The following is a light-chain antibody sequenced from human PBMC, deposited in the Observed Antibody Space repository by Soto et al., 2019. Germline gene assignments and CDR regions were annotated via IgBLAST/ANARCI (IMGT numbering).Light chain of an antibody. Sequence: QSALTQPPSASGSPGQSVTISCTGTSSDVGGYNYVSWYQQHPGKAPKLMIYEVSKRPSGVPDRFSGSKSGNTTSLTVSGLQAEDEADYCCSSYAGSHNVVFGGGTKLTVL. CDR3: SSYAGSHNVV. J-gene: IGLJ2*01. CDR2: EVS. CDR1: SSDVGGYNY. V-gene: IGLV2-8*01.